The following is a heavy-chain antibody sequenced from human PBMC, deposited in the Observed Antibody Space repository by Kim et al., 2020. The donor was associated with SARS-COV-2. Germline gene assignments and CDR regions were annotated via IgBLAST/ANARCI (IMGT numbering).Heavy chain of an antibody. CDR3: AKGRGYCSGGSCRTTDTYYYYYGMDV. J-gene: IGHJ6*02. V-gene: IGHV3-23*03. CDR1: GFTFSSYA. Sequence: GGSLRLSCAASGFTFSSYAMSWVRQAPGKGLEWVSVIYSGGSSTYYADSVKGRFTISRDNSKNTLYLQMNSLRAEDTAVYYCAKGRGYCSGGSCRTTDTYYYYYGMDVWGQGTTVTVSS. CDR2: IYSGGSST. D-gene: IGHD2-15*01.